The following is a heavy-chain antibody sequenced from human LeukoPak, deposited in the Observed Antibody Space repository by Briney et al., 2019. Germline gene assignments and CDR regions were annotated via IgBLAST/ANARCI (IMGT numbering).Heavy chain of an antibody. CDR3: ARDLTVNYVWGSYRYFDY. CDR1: GYTFTGYY. D-gene: IGHD3-16*02. V-gene: IGHV1-2*02. J-gene: IGHJ4*02. CDR2: INPNSGGT. Sequence: DSVKVSCKASGYTFTGYYMLWVRQAPGHGLEWMGWINPNSGGTNYAQKFQGRVTMTRDTSISTAYMELSGLRSDDTDVYYCARDLTVNYVWGSYRYFDYWGQGTLVTVSS.